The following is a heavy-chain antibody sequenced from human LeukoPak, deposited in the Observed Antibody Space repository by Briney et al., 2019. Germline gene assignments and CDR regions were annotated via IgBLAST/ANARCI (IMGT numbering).Heavy chain of an antibody. CDR2: INSDGSST. CDR3: AREQYNYDFWSGYYEGWFDP. D-gene: IGHD3-3*01. J-gene: IGHJ5*02. CDR1: GFTFSSYW. V-gene: IGHV3-74*01. Sequence: GGSLRLSCAVSGFTFSSYWMHWVRQAPGKGLVWVSRINSDGSSTSYADSVKGRFTISRDNAKNTLYLQMNSLRAEDTAVYYCAREQYNYDFWSGYYEGWFDPWGQGTLVTVSS.